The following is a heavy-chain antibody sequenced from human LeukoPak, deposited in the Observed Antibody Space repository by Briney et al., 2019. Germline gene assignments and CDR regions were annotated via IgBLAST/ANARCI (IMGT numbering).Heavy chain of an antibody. D-gene: IGHD6-19*01. CDR2: ISTRSSYI. J-gene: IGHJ3*02. CDR1: GFTFSSYS. Sequence: GGSLRLSCAASGFTFSSYSMNWVRQAPGKGLEWVSSISTRSSYIYSADSVRGRFTISRDNAKNSLYLQMNSLRAEDTAVYYCARLHTSGWYFDIWGQGTMVTVSS. CDR3: ARLHTSGWYFDI. V-gene: IGHV3-21*01.